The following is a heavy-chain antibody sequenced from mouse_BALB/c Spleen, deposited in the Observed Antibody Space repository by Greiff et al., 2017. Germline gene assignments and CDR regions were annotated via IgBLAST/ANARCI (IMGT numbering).Heavy chain of an antibody. CDR1: GYSFTGYF. Sequence: EVQLQQSGPELVKPGASVKISCKASGYSFTGYFMNWVMQSHGKSLEWIGRINPYNGDTFYNQKFKGKATLTVDKSSSTAHMELRSLASEDSAVYYCARDGNYPYFDYWGQGTTLTVSS. D-gene: IGHD2-1*01. V-gene: IGHV1-20*02. CDR3: ARDGNYPYFDY. J-gene: IGHJ2*01. CDR2: INPYNGDT.